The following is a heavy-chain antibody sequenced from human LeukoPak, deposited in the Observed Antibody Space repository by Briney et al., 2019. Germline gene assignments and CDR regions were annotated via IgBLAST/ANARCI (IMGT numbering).Heavy chain of an antibody. CDR3: AKDTGIVGAADY. CDR1: GFTFSSYG. Sequence: PGGSLRLSCAASGFTFSSYGMSWVRQAPGKGLEWVSAISGSGGSTYYADSVKGRFTISRDNSKNTLYLQMNSLRAEDTAVYYCAKDTGIVGAADYWGQGTLVTVSS. D-gene: IGHD1-26*01. J-gene: IGHJ4*02. V-gene: IGHV3-23*01. CDR2: ISGSGGST.